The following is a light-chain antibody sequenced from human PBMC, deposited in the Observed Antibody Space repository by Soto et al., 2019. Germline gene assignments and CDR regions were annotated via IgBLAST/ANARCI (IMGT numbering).Light chain of an antibody. CDR3: QEYNNWPPLT. CDR2: GAS. J-gene: IGKJ4*01. V-gene: IGKV3-15*01. CDR1: QSVNNK. Sequence: EIVMTQSPATLSVSPGEGATLSCRASQSVNNKLAWYQQKLGQAPRLLIYGASTRATGIPARFSGSGSGTEFTLTISSLQSEDFAIYYCQEYNNWPPLTFGGGTKV.